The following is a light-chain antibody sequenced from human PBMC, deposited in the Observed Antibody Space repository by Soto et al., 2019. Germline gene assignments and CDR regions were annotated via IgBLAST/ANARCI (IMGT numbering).Light chain of an antibody. CDR3: QQSYTTPIT. V-gene: IGKV1-39*01. Sequence: DIQMTQSPSSLSASVGDRVTITCRASQTISSHLNWYQQKPGKAPNLLVYAASSLQSGVPSRFTGSCSGTDFTLTISSLQPEDFATYFCQQSYTTPITFGQGTRLEIK. J-gene: IGKJ5*01. CDR1: QTISSH. CDR2: AAS.